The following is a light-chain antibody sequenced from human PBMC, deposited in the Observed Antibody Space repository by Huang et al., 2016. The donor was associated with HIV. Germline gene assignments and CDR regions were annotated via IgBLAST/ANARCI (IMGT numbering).Light chain of an antibody. V-gene: IGKV3D-15*01. CDR2: ATS. CDR3: QHYNDWPRT. CDR1: KSLSGN. J-gene: IGKJ2*01. Sequence: EIVMTQSPATLSVSPGETVALSCRASKSLSGNLAWYQHKPGQTPRRLIYATSIRAAGVPGRFSGSGSGSEFTLTISSLLSEDSAVYYCQHYNDWPRTFGQGTKLEIK.